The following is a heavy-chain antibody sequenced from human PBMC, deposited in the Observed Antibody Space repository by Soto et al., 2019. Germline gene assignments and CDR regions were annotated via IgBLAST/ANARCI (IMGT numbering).Heavy chain of an antibody. CDR2: IYHSGST. CDR1: GGSISSGGYS. CDR3: ARGDDWLAGGWFDP. J-gene: IGHJ5*02. D-gene: IGHD3-9*01. Sequence: QLQLQESGSGLVKHSQTLSLTCAVSGGSISSGGYSWSWIRQPPGKGLEWIGYIYHSGSTYYNPSLKSRVTISVDRSKNQFSLKLSSVTAADTAVYYCARGDDWLAGGWFDPWGQGTLVTVSS. V-gene: IGHV4-30-2*01.